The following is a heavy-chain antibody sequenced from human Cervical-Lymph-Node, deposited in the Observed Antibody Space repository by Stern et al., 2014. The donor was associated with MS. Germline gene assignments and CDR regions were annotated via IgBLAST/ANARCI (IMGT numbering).Heavy chain of an antibody. V-gene: IGHV3-23*04. D-gene: IGHD2-15*01. CDR2: IVASGERK. CDR3: ALLATPTDY. J-gene: IGHJ4*02. Sequence: EVQLVESGGGLVQPGGTLRLSCVASGFTFSSYAINWVRQAPGKGLQWVSAIVASGERKYYADSVKGRMTISRDNSKNAVHLQMTSLRAEDTAMYFCALLATPTDYWGQGTLVAVSS. CDR1: GFTFSSYA.